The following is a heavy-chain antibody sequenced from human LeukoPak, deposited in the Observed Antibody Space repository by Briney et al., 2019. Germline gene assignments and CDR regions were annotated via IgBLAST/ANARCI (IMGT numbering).Heavy chain of an antibody. V-gene: IGHV3-7*03. CDR3: ARDWTGSGCTWAY. J-gene: IGHJ4*02. Sequence: GGSLTLSCAASGFTFNSYWMSWVRQAPGTGLEWVGNIKQDGSEKYYVDSPKGRCTISRDNAKNSVCVQMNSLRAEDTAVYYCARDWTGSGCTWAYWGQGTLVTVSS. CDR1: GFTFNSYW. D-gene: IGHD6-19*01. CDR2: IKQDGSEK.